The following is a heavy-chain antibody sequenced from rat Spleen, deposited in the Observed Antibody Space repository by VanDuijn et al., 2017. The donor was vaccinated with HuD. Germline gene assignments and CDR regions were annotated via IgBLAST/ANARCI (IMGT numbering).Heavy chain of an antibody. CDR2: ISTGGGNT. D-gene: IGHD1-12*01. J-gene: IGHJ2*01. CDR3: ARHRPHYYDDSYYFDY. CDR1: GFTFSHCY. Sequence: EVQLVESGGGLVQPGRSMKLSCAASGFTFSHCYMAWVRQAPTKGLEWVASISTGGGNTYYRDSVKGRFTISRDNAKSTLYLQMDSLRSEYTATYYCARHRPHYYDDSYYFDYWGQGVMVTVSS. V-gene: IGHV5-25*01.